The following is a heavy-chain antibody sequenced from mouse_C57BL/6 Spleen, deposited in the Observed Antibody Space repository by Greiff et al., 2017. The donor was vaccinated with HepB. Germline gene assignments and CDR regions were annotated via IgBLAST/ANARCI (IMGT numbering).Heavy chain of an antibody. Sequence: EVQLQESGPGLVKPSQSLSLTCSVTGYSITSGYYWNWIRQFPGNKLEWMGYISYDGSNNYNPSLKNRISITRDTSKNQFFLKLNSVTTEDTATYYCARDTTTVVATPFDYWGQGTTLTVSS. D-gene: IGHD1-1*01. V-gene: IGHV3-6*01. J-gene: IGHJ2*01. CDR1: GYSITSGYY. CDR3: ARDTTTVVATPFDY. CDR2: ISYDGSN.